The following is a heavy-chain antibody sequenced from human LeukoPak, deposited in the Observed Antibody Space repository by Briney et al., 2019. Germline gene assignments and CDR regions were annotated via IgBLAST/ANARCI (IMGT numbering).Heavy chain of an antibody. CDR3: ARDSGDETYYYDSSGYSDPSFDY. V-gene: IGHV3-7*01. Sequence: SGGSLRLSCAASGFTFSSYWMRWVRQAPGKGREWVANIKQEGSEKYYVDSVKGRFTISRDNAKNSLHLQMNSLRAEDTAVYYCARDSGDETYYYDSSGYSDPSFDYWGQGTLVTVSS. CDR1: GFTFSSYW. CDR2: IKQEGSEK. J-gene: IGHJ4*02. D-gene: IGHD3-22*01.